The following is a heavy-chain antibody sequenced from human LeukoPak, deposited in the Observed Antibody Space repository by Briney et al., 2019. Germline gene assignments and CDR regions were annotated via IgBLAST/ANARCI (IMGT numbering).Heavy chain of an antibody. Sequence: SETLSLTCTVSGGSVSSINYYWSCIRQPPGRGLEWIRYVFHSGSTNYNPSLKSPVTISVDTSRSQFSLRLSSVTAADTAVYYCARDVQRWLDLQYYYHGMDVWGQGTTVTVS. J-gene: IGHJ6*02. V-gene: IGHV4-61*01. CDR2: VFHSGST. CDR1: GGSVSSINYY. CDR3: ARDVQRWLDLQYYYHGMDV. D-gene: IGHD6-19*01.